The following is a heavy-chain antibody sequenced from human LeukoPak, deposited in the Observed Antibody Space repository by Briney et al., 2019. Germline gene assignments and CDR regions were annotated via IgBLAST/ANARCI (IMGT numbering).Heavy chain of an antibody. D-gene: IGHD3-22*01. CDR2: ISGSGGST. CDR3: AKSPHSYYDSSGLDY. CDR1: GFTFSSYA. J-gene: IGHJ4*02. Sequence: GGSLRLSCAASGFTFSSYAMSWVRQAPGKGLEWVSAISGSGGSTYYADSVKGRLTISRDNSKNTPYLQMNSLRAEDTAIYYCAKSPHSYYDSSGLDYWGQGTLVTVSS. V-gene: IGHV3-23*01.